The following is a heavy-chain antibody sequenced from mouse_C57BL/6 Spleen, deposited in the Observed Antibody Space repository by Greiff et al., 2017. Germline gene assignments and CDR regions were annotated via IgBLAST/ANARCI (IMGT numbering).Heavy chain of an antibody. Sequence: VQLQQPGPELVKPGASVKLSCKASGYAFSSSWMNWVKQRPGRGLEWIGRIDPSGGGTNYNGKFKGKATLTVDKSSSTAYMQLSSLTSEDSAVYFCARATFYGLYAIAYWGQGTLVTVSS. CDR3: ARATFYGLYAIAY. V-gene: IGHV1-82*01. D-gene: IGHD1-1*01. CDR1: GYAFSSSW. J-gene: IGHJ3*01. CDR2: IDPSGGGT.